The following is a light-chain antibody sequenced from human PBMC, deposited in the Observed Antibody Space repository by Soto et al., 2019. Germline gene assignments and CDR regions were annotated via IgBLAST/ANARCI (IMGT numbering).Light chain of an antibody. CDR3: QQYANWPPVI. J-gene: IGKJ4*01. CDR1: QSVSGK. V-gene: IGKV3-15*01. CDR2: AAS. Sequence: ETVMTQSPATLSVSPGERVTLSCRASQSVSGKVAWYQQKPGQPPSRLIYAASTRATGVPARFSGSGSGTEFTLTITSLQSEDFAVYFCQQYANWPPVIFGGGTKVEIK.